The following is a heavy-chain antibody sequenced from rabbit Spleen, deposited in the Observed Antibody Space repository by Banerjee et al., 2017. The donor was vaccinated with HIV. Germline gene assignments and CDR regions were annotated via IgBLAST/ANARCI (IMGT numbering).Heavy chain of an antibody. CDR1: GFDLNTYG. CDR2: IAPVFGIT. V-gene: IGHV1S47*01. J-gene: IGHJ4*01. Sequence: ELVESGGGLVQPGGSLKLSCKASGFDLNTYGVSWVRQAPGKGLEWIAYIAPVFGITYYANWVNGRYTISSHNAQNTLYLQLNSLTAADTATYFCARDGAGSSYFNLWGQGTLVTVS. CDR3: ARDGAGSSYFNL. D-gene: IGHD8-1*01.